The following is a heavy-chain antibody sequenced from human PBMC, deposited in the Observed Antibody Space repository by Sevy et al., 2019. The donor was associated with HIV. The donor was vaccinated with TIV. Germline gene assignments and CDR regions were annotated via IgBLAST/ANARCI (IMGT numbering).Heavy chain of an antibody. D-gene: IGHD3-3*01. CDR2: ISYDGSNK. J-gene: IGHJ4*02. V-gene: IGHV3-30*04. Sequence: GGSLRLSCAASGFTFSSYAMHWVRQAPGKGLEWVAVISYDGSNKYYADSVKGRFTISRDNSKNTLYLQMNSLRAEDTTVYYCARDFDFWSGGLDYRGQGTLVTVSS. CDR3: ARDFDFWSGGLDY. CDR1: GFTFSSYA.